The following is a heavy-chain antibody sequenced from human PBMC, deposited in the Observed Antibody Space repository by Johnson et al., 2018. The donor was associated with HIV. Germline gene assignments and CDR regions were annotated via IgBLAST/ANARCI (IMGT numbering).Heavy chain of an antibody. CDR3: ARDSGLRAFDI. J-gene: IGHJ3*02. CDR1: EFTFSDYY. D-gene: IGHD3-10*01. Sequence: QVQLVESGGGLVKPGGSLRLSCAAYEFTFSDYYMNWIRQAPGKGLEWVAVISYDGGNKHYADSVKGRFTISRDLSENTLYLQMNSLRAEDTALYYCARDSGLRAFDIWGQGTMVTVSS. CDR2: ISYDGGNK. V-gene: IGHV3-30-3*01.